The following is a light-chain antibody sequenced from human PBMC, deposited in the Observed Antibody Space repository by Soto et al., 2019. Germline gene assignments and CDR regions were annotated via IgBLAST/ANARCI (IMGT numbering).Light chain of an antibody. Sequence: QSALTQPASVSGSPGQSITISCTGTSSDVGGYNYVSWYQQHPGKAPKLMIYDVSNRPSGVSNRFSGSKSGNTASLTISGLQAEVESDYYCSSYTISSTPVVFGGGTQLTVL. V-gene: IGLV2-14*01. CDR3: SSYTISSTPVV. J-gene: IGLJ2*01. CDR1: SSDVGGYNY. CDR2: DVS.